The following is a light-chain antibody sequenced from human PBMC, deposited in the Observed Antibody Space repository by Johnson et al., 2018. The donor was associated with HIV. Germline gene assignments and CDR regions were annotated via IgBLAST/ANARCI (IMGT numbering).Light chain of an antibody. Sequence: QSVLTQPPSVSAAPGQKVTISCSGNSSNIGNNYVSWYQQLPGMGPKLLIYDNNKRPSGIPDRFSGSKSGTSATLAITGLQPGDEADYYCGTWDSSLTPVLYVFGTGNEVAVL. V-gene: IGLV1-51*01. CDR2: DNN. J-gene: IGLJ1*01. CDR1: SSNIGNNY. CDR3: GTWDSSLTPVLYV.